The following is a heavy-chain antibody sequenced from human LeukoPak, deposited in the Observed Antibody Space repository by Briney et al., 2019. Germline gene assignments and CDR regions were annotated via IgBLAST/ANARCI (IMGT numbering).Heavy chain of an antibody. Sequence: SVKVSCKASGGTFSSYAISWVREAPGQGLEWMGRIIPILGIANYAQKFQGRVTITADKSTSTAYMELSSLRSEDTAVYYCARRSGNIVVVPAAKTYCGMDVWGQGTRVTVS. D-gene: IGHD2-2*01. J-gene: IGHJ6*02. CDR2: IIPILGIA. V-gene: IGHV1-69*04. CDR1: GGTFSSYA. CDR3: ARRSGNIVVVPAAKTYCGMDV.